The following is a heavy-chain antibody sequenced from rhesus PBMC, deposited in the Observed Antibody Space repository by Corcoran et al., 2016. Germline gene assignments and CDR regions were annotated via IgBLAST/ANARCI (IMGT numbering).Heavy chain of an antibody. V-gene: IGHV1-111*02. CDR3: ATPHLGGLDY. J-gene: IGHJ4*01. D-gene: IGHD1-38*01. CDR2: VDPDNGEA. Sequence: EVQLVQSGAEVKKPGASVKVSCKASGYTFTAYYVHWGRQAHGKGFEWMGRVDPDNGEAKYSQNFQGRVTLSADTSLDTAYMELISLRSDDTAVYYCATPHLGGLDYWGQGALVTVSP. CDR1: GYTFTAYY.